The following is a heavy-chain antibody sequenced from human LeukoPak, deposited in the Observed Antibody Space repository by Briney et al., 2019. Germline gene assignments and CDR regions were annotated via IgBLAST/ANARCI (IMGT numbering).Heavy chain of an antibody. V-gene: IGHV1-8*03. J-gene: IGHJ5*02. CDR3: ARGIHPYNWNGGWFDP. D-gene: IGHD1-20*01. CDR2: MNPNSGNT. Sequence: ASVKVSCKASGYTFTSYAMNWVREAPGQGLEWMGWMNPNSGNTGYAQKFQGRVTITRNTSISTAYMELSSLRSEDTAVYYCARGIHPYNWNGGWFDPWGQGTLVTVSS. CDR1: GYTFTSYA.